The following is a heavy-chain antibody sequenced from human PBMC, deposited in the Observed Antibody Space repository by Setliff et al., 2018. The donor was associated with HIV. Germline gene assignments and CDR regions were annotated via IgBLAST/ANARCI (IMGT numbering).Heavy chain of an antibody. Sequence: ASVKVSCKASGYTFTGYYINWVRRAPGQGLEWMGRINPNSGDTNYTQSFQGRVTMTRDRSINTAYLGLSSLKSDDTAVYYCARDKDGFDIWGQGTMVTV. CDR3: ARDKDGFDI. D-gene: IGHD2-15*01. CDR1: GYTFTGYY. V-gene: IGHV1-2*06. CDR2: INPNSGDT. J-gene: IGHJ3*02.